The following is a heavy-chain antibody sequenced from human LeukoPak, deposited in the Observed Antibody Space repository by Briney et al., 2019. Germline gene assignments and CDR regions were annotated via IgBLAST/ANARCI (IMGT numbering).Heavy chain of an antibody. CDR1: GGSFSGYY. CDR3: ARRSSSGGSYLGWFDP. CDR2: IYYSGST. Sequence: SETLSLTCAVYGGSFSGYYWSWIRQPPGKGPEWVGSIYYSGSTYYNPSLKSRVTISVDTSKNQFSLKLSSVTAADTAVYYCARRSSSGGSYLGWFDPWGQGTLVTVSS. V-gene: IGHV4-34*01. J-gene: IGHJ5*02. D-gene: IGHD1-26*01.